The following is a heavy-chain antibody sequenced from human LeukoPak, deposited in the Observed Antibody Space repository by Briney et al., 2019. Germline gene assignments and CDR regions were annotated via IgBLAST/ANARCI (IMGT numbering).Heavy chain of an antibody. Sequence: GGSLRLSCAASGFTFSSYEMNWVRQAPGKGLERVSYISSSGSTIYYADSVKGRFTISRDNAKNSLYLQMNSLRAEDTAVYYCARVATIFSGRFDYWGQGTLVTVSS. CDR1: GFTFSSYE. V-gene: IGHV3-48*03. J-gene: IGHJ4*02. D-gene: IGHD5-12*01. CDR2: ISSSGSTI. CDR3: ARVATIFSGRFDY.